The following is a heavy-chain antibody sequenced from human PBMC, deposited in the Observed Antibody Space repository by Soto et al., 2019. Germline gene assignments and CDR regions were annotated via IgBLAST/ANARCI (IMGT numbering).Heavy chain of an antibody. J-gene: IGHJ4*02. V-gene: IGHV4-31*03. CDR3: TRGDY. CDR2: ISYSGST. Sequence: QVQLQESGPGLVKPSQTLSLTCTVSGDSMTTVGYYWTWIRQQSGQGLEWIGFISYSGSTHYSSSLKGRVAISAYTSKNQFSLKLNSVTAADTAVYYCTRGDYWGQGTLVTVSS. CDR1: GDSMTTVGYY.